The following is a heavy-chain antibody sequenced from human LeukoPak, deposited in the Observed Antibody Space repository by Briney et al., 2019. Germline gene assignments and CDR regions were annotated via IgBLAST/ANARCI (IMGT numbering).Heavy chain of an antibody. V-gene: IGHV4-39*01. J-gene: IGHJ4*02. CDR2: IYYSGST. D-gene: IGHD6-13*01. CDR3: ARHGRAAAVDY. CDR1: GGSISSSSYY. Sequence: PSETLSLTCTVSGGSISSSSYYWGWIRQPPGKGLEWIGSIYYSGSTYYNPSLKSRVTISVDTSKNQFSLKLSSVTAADTAVYYCARHGRAAAVDYWGQRTLVTVSS.